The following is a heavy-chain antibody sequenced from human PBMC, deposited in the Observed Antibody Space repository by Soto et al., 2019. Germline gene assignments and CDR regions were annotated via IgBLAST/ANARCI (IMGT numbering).Heavy chain of an antibody. CDR2: IIPIFGTA. CDR1: GGTFSSYA. D-gene: IGHD5-12*01. J-gene: IGHJ4*02. V-gene: IGHV1-69*13. CDR3: ARDGRDGYNSDY. Sequence: GASVKVSCKASGGTFSSYAISWVRQAPGQGLEWMGGIIPIFGTANYAQKFQGRVTITADESTSTAYMELSSLRSEDTAVYYCARDGRDGYNSDYWGQGTLVTVSS.